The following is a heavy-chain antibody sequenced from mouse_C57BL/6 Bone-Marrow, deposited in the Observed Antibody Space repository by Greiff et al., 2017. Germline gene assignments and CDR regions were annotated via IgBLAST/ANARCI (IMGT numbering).Heavy chain of an antibody. J-gene: IGHJ3*01. Sequence: VQLQQPGAELVKPGASVKLSCKASGYTFTSYWMQWVKQRPGQGLEWIGEIDPSDSYTNYNQKFKGKATLTVDTSSSTAYMQLSSLTSEDSAVYYCALPAWFAYWGQGTLVTVSA. CDR2: IDPSDSYT. CDR1: GYTFTSYW. CDR3: ALPAWFAY. V-gene: IGHV1-50*01.